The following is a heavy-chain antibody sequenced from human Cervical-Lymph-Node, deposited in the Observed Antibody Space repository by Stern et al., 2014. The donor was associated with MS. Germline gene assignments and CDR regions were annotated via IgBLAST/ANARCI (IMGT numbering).Heavy chain of an antibody. Sequence: QLQLVQSGGGVVQPGRSLRLSCGASGFTFSDYGMHWVRQAPGKGLQWVGLIYYDGSQKYYGDSVKGRFTISRDNAKNTLYLEMNSPRVEDTAVYYCVRGPDNGSGSYYIWGKGTMVTVSS. J-gene: IGHJ3*02. V-gene: IGHV3-30*19. CDR3: VRGPDNGSGSYYI. CDR1: GFTFSDYG. D-gene: IGHD3-10*01. CDR2: IYYDGSQK.